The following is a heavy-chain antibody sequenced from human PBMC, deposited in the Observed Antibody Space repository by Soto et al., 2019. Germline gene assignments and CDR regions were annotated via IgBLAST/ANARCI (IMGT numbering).Heavy chain of an antibody. Sequence: QVQLQQWGAGLLKPSETLSLTCAVYGGSFSGYYWSWIRQPPGKGLDWIGEINPSGSTNYTPSLPRRVTISVHTSKKQSSLRPSSATAAHPAVYSCARGLTYRYPPYNDYWGQGTLVTVSA. CDR1: GGSFSGYY. D-gene: IGHD1-20*01. CDR2: INPSGST. CDR3: ARGLTYRYPPYNDY. V-gene: IGHV4-34*01. J-gene: IGHJ4*02.